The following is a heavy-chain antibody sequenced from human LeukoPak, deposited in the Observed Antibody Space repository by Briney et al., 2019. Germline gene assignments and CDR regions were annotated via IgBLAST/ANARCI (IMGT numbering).Heavy chain of an antibody. CDR2: ISGSGGST. Sequence: GWSLRLSCAASGFTFSSYAMSWVRQAPGKGLEWVSAISGSGGSTYYADSVKGRFTISRDNSKNTLYLQMNSLRAEDTAVYYCAKDPYYDSSGNFDYWGQGTLVTVSS. CDR3: AKDPYYDSSGNFDY. J-gene: IGHJ4*02. V-gene: IGHV3-23*01. D-gene: IGHD3-22*01. CDR1: GFTFSSYA.